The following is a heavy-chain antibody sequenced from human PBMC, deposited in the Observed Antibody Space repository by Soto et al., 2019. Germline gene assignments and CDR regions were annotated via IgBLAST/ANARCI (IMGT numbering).Heavy chain of an antibody. Sequence: PGGSLRLSCAASGFSISNYWMNWVRQAPGKGLEWVSSISGGSNKYYADSVKGRFTISRDNSKNTLYLQMNSLRAEDTAVYYCAKGSSGSYYGEVYYYYGMDVWGQGTTVTVSS. J-gene: IGHJ6*02. CDR2: ISGGSNK. CDR3: AKGSSGSYYGEVYYYYGMDV. D-gene: IGHD3-10*01. V-gene: IGHV3-30*02. CDR1: GFSISNYW.